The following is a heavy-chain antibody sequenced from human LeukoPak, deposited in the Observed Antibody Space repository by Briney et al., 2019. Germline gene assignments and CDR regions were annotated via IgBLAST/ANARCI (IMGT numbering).Heavy chain of an antibody. J-gene: IGHJ4*02. Sequence: GGSLRLSCAASGFTFSSYSMNWVRQAPGKGLEWVSYISSSGTTIYYADSVKGRFTISRDNAKNSLYLQMDSLRAEDTAVYYCARDESGASHRPYYFDYWGQGTLVTVSS. CDR2: ISSSGTTI. D-gene: IGHD2-15*01. CDR3: ARDESGASHRPYYFDY. V-gene: IGHV3-48*04. CDR1: GFTFSSYS.